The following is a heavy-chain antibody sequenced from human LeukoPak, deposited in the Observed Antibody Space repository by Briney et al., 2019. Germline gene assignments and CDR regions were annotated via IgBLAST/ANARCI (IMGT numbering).Heavy chain of an antibody. J-gene: IGHJ4*02. D-gene: IGHD5-24*01. CDR2: ISGSGGST. Sequence: GGTLRLSCAASGFTFSSHGMSWVRQAPGKGLEWVSAISGSGGSTYYADSVKGRFTISRDNSKNTLYLHVNSLRPEDTAVYYCAKDDAWLQYNDWGQGTLVTVSS. V-gene: IGHV3-23*01. CDR3: AKDDAWLQYND. CDR1: GFTFSSHG.